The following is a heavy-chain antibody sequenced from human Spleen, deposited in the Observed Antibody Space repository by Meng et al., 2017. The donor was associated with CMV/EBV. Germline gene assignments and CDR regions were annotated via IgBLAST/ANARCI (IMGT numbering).Heavy chain of an antibody. CDR1: GFRFSPYG. CDR2: IWHHGRET. Sequence: CPGSGFRFSPYGFHWVRQAPGKGLEWVADIWHHGRETYYADSVRGRFTISRDDSKSTLYLQMNSLRDEDTAVYYCARDLAVGRIWFDPWGQGTLVTVSS. V-gene: IGHV3-33*01. CDR3: ARDLAVGRIWFDP. D-gene: IGHD6-19*01. J-gene: IGHJ5*02.